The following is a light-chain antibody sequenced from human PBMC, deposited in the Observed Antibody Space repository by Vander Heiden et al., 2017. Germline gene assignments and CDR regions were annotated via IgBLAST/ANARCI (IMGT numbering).Light chain of an antibody. CDR2: DAS. CDR3: QRLNNGHPPLT. V-gene: IGKV3-11*01. Sequence: EFVFTQSPATLSPSPGERATLSCLATQSASNYSDPYQHKPVQSPRLLTYDASNRAMGIRARFSGSGSGTGLDFTMTSRGLEAFAVYYCQRLNNGHPPLTFGGGTKVEIK. J-gene: IGKJ4*01. CDR1: QSASNY.